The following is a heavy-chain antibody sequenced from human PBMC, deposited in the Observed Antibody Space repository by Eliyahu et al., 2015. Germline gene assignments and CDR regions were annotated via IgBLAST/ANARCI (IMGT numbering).Heavy chain of an antibody. CDR3: ATLAYGPDY. D-gene: IGHD3-10*01. Sequence: EVQLVESGGGLVRPGGSLXLSCAASGFTFSNFWMHWVRQAPGKGLVWVSRINDDGSGTSYADSVKGRFTISRDNAKNTLYLQMNSLRVEDTAVYYCATLAYGPDYWGQGTLVTVSS. CDR1: GFTFSNFW. J-gene: IGHJ4*02. CDR2: INDDGSGT. V-gene: IGHV3-74*01.